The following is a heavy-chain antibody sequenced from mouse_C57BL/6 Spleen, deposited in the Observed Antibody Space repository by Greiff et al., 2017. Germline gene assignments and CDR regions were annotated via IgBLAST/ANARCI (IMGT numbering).Heavy chain of an antibody. Sequence: VQLQQSGPELVKPGASVKIPCKASGYTFTDYNMDWVQQSHGKSLEWIGDINPNNGGTIYNQKFKGQATLTVDKSSSTAYMELRSLTSEDTAVYYCARSGRLFYAMDYWGQGTSVTVSS. CDR1: GYTFTDYN. D-gene: IGHD3-1*01. CDR2: INPNNGGT. V-gene: IGHV1-18*01. J-gene: IGHJ4*01. CDR3: ARSGRLFYAMDY.